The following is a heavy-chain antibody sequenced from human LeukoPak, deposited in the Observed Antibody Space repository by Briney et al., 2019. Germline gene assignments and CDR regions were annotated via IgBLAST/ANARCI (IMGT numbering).Heavy chain of an antibody. CDR2: ISGSGGST. J-gene: IGHJ4*02. CDR3: AKDQELRFGELPFDY. CDR1: GFTFSSYA. D-gene: IGHD3-10*01. V-gene: IGHV3-23*01. Sequence: PGGSLRLSCAASGFTFSSYAMSWVRQAPGKGLEWVSAISGSGGSTYYADSVKGRFTISRDNSKNTLYLQMNSLRAEDTAVYYCAKDQELRFGELPFDYWGQGTLVTVSS.